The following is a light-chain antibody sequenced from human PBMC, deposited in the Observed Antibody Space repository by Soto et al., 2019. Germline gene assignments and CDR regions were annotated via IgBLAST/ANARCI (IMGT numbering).Light chain of an antibody. CDR3: LHRMNWPLP. Sequence: DIVLTQSPVTLSLSPGDRATLSCRASETVSSYLLWYQQKPGQDPRLLIYDASERATGIPARFSGSGSETDFTLTISSLEPEDFGVYYCLHRMNWPLPFGQGTRLEIK. CDR2: DAS. J-gene: IGKJ5*01. CDR1: ETVSSY. V-gene: IGKV3-11*01.